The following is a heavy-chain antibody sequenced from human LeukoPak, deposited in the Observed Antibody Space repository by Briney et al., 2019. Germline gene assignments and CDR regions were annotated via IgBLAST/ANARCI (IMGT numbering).Heavy chain of an antibody. CDR1: GFTFSSYA. J-gene: IGHJ4*02. Sequence: GGSLRLSCAASGFTFSSYAMSWVRQAPGKGLEWVSAISGGGATTDYADSVKGRFTISRDNSKNTLSLQMNSLRVEDTAVYYCASKGIRGVIAASPFGYWGQGTLVTVSS. CDR3: ASKGIRGVIAASPFGY. CDR2: ISGGGATT. V-gene: IGHV3-23*01. D-gene: IGHD3-10*01.